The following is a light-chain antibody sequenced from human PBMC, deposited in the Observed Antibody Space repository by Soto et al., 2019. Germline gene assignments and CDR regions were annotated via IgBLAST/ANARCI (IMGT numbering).Light chain of an antibody. CDR3: QQFSAYPLT. CDR2: ETS. J-gene: IGKJ4*01. V-gene: IGKV1-13*02. CDR1: LGINTG. Sequence: AIQLTQSPSSLSASVGDRVTITCRASLGINTGVAWYQQKPGKSPKLLIYETSNLASGVSFRFSGTGYGTQFSLTIDGLQPEDFATDHCQQFSAYPLTFGGGTKVEIK.